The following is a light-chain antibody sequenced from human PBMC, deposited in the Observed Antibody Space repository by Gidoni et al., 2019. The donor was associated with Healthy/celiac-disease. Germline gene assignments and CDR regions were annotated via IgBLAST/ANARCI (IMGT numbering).Light chain of an antibody. Sequence: QSAVTQPASVSGSPGQSITISGTGTSSDVGGYNDVSWYQQHPCEAPKLMIYEVSDRPSGVSNRVSVAKSGNTASLTISGLQAEDEADYYCRSYTSSSTLFGGGTKLTVL. CDR2: EVS. V-gene: IGLV2-14*01. CDR1: SSDVGGYND. J-gene: IGLJ3*02. CDR3: RSYTSSSTL.